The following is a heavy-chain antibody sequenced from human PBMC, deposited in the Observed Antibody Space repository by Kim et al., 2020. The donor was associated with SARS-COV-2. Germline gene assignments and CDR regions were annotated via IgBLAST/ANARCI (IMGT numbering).Heavy chain of an antibody. CDR2: IESNGMST. D-gene: IGHD3-10*01. CDR3: ARGSGNFGDFDY. Sequence: GGSLRLSCAASGFTVSTYWMHWVRQAPGKGLEWVSCIESNGMSTYYADSVKGRFTISRDTAKNTMYLQIDSLRAEDTAVYYCARGSGNFGDFDYWGQGTLVTVSS. CDR1: GFTVSTYW. V-gene: IGHV3-74*01. J-gene: IGHJ4*02.